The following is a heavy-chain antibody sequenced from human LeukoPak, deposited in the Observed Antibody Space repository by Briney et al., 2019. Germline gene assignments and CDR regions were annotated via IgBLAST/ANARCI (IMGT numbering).Heavy chain of an antibody. V-gene: IGHV3-30-3*01. CDR1: GFTFSSYA. CDR3: ARVGTIEEDY. CDR2: ISYDGSNK. Sequence: PGGSLRLSCAASGFTFSSYAMHWVRQAPGKGLEWVAVISYDGSNKYYADSVKGRFTISRDNSKNTLYLQMNSLRAEDTAVYYCARVGTIEEDYWGQGTLVTVSS. D-gene: IGHD5-24*01. J-gene: IGHJ4*02.